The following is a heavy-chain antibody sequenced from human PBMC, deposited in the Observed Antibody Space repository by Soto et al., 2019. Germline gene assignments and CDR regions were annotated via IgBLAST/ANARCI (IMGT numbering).Heavy chain of an antibody. Sequence: SEALSLTCAVTGGSISSSTWLSWCRRPPRRGLEWIWEIYHSGSTNYNPSPKRRVTISVDKSKDHFALKLSAVTAADPAVYYCARVGKYYDILTGYYEYYGMDVWGQGTTVTVS. CDR3: ARVGKYYDILTGYYEYYGMDV. CDR2: IYHSGST. CDR1: GGSISSSTW. V-gene: IGHV4-4*02. D-gene: IGHD3-9*01. J-gene: IGHJ6*02.